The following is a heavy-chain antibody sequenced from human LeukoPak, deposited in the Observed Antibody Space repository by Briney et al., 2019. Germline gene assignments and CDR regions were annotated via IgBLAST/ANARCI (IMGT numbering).Heavy chain of an antibody. V-gene: IGHV4-38-2*02. J-gene: IGHJ5*02. CDR1: GYSISSGYY. D-gene: IGHD2-21*01. CDR3: ARDGFRCGGDCYEFFRFDP. Sequence: SETLSLTCTVSGYSISSGYYWGWIRQPPGKGLEWIGSIYHSGSTYYNPSLKSRVTISVDTSKNQSSLKLSSVTAADTAVYYCARDGFRCGGDCYEFFRFDPWGQGTLVTVSS. CDR2: IYHSGST.